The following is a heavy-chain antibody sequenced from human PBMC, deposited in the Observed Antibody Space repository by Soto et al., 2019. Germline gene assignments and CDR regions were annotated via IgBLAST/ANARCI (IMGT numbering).Heavy chain of an antibody. CDR1: GGTFSSYA. J-gene: IGHJ6*02. Sequence: GASVKVSFKASGGTFSSYAISWVRQAPGQGLEWMGGIIPIFGTANYAQKFQGRVTITADESTSTAYMELSSLRSEDTAVYYCAREGDDYGDYGRGWYYGMDVWGQGTTVTVSS. CDR2: IIPIFGTA. V-gene: IGHV1-69*13. D-gene: IGHD4-17*01. CDR3: AREGDDYGDYGRGWYYGMDV.